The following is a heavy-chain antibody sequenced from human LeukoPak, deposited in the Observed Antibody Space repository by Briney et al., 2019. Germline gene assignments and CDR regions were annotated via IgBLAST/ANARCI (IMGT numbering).Heavy chain of an antibody. Sequence: ASVNVSFKASGYTLTGHYIHGVRQAPGEGGEWMGWINPNSGGTSYAQNFQGSVTMTRDRSISTASMDLSRLTSDDTAVYYCARGGSSSWADAFDIWGQGKMVTVSS. D-gene: IGHD6-13*01. CDR2: INPNSGGT. CDR3: ARGGSSSWADAFDI. V-gene: IGHV1-2*02. CDR1: GYTLTGHY. J-gene: IGHJ3*02.